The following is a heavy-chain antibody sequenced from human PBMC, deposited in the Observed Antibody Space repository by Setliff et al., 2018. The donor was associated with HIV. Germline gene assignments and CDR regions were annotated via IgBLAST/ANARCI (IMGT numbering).Heavy chain of an antibody. CDR2: LSYDGGDR. Sequence: GGSLRLSCATSGLTFSNCGMHWVRQAPGKGLEWVAILSYDGGDRYYADSVKGRLTISRDNPKNTLYLQMNSLRPEDTAVYYCARDVGPSMVRGVPSGYWGQGTLVTVSS. CDR1: GLTFSNCG. D-gene: IGHD3-10*01. J-gene: IGHJ4*02. V-gene: IGHV3-30*06. CDR3: ARDVGPSMVRGVPSGY.